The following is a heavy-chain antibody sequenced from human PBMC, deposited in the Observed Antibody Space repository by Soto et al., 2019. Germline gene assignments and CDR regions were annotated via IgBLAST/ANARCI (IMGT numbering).Heavy chain of an antibody. J-gene: IGHJ6*02. V-gene: IGHV3-7*03. CDR3: ARDHLILPAHDFLYGSDV. Sequence: GGSLSRSCEVSGFTFSMYSMSWVRQSPGKGLEWVAKIPQDGVDGHYADSVKGRFTISRDNGKNSLYLQLNNLRAEDTAVYYCARDHLILPAHDFLYGSDVWGRGATVTVSS. D-gene: IGHD2-21*02. CDR2: IPQDGVDG. CDR1: GFTFSMYS.